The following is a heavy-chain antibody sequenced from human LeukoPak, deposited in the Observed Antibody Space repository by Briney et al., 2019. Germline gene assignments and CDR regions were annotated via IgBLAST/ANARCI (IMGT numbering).Heavy chain of an antibody. D-gene: IGHD3-22*01. CDR2: IYTSGST. Sequence: SETLSLTCTVSGDSITRSCWSWVRQPPGKGLEWIGYIYTSGSTDYNPSLKSRVTMSVDTSKNQFSLKLSSVTAADTAVYYCARERSGVVVVTDAFDIWGQGTMVTVSS. J-gene: IGHJ3*02. V-gene: IGHV4-4*09. CDR1: GDSITRSC. CDR3: ARERSGVVVVTDAFDI.